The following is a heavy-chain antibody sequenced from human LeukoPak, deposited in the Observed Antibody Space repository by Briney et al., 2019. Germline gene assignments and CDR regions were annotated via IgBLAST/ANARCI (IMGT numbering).Heavy chain of an antibody. J-gene: IGHJ6*02. CDR2: VSYDGSNK. Sequence: GGSLRLSCAASGFTFSSYSMHWVRQAPGKGLEWVAVVSYDGSNKYYADSVKGRFTISRDNSKNTLYLQMNSLRAEDTAVYYCAKDSESYYYYYGMDVWGQGTTVTVSS. V-gene: IGHV3-30*18. CDR3: AKDSESYYYYYGMDV. CDR1: GFTFSSYS.